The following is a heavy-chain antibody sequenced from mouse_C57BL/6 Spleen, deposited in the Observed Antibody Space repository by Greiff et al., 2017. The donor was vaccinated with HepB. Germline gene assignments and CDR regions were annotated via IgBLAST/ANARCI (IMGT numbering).Heavy chain of an antibody. J-gene: IGHJ4*01. CDR2: IYPGDGDT. CDR1: GYAFSSSW. V-gene: IGHV1-82*01. CDR3: ARDWDGLMNY. D-gene: IGHD4-1*01. Sequence: QVQLQQSGPELVKPGASVKISCKASGYAFSSSWMNWVKQRPGKGLEWIGRIYPGDGDTNYNGKFKGKATLTADKSSSTAYMQLSSLTSEDSAVYFCARDWDGLMNYWGQGTSVTVSS.